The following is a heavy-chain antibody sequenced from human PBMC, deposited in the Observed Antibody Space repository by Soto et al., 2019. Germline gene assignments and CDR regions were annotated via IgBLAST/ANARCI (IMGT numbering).Heavy chain of an antibody. CDR3: ARRHTGRYFDGYSWFDP. V-gene: IGHV5-51*01. D-gene: IGHD1-26*01. CDR1: GYSFTSYW. CDR2: INPGNSDT. Sequence: GASLKISCKASGYSFTSYWIAWVRQTPGKGLEWMGIINPGNSDTRYSSSFQGQVTISADWPSGTTYLQLSSRKASDSGTYYCARRHTGRYFDGYSWFDPWGQGTQGTVSS. J-gene: IGHJ5*02.